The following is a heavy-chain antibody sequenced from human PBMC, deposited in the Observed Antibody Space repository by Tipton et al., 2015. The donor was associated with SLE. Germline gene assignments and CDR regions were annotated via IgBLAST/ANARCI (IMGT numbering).Heavy chain of an antibody. CDR2: MYESGST. CDR1: AYSITRDYC. J-gene: IGHJ6*03. D-gene: IGHD3-16*01. CDR3: ARLGPWPYMDV. Sequence: TLSLTCAVSAYSITRDYCWGWIRQPPGKGLEWLGSMYESGSTYYNPSLKSRVAISIDTSKNQFSLKLISVTAADTAVYYCARLGPWPYMDVWGKGTTVTVSS. V-gene: IGHV4-38-2*01.